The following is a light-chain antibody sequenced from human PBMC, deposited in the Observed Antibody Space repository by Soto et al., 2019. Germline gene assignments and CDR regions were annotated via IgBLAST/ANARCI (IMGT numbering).Light chain of an antibody. V-gene: IGKV3-20*01. CDR3: QQYGSTPLT. Sequence: EIVLTHAPGTLSLSPGERATLSCRASQSVRNNYLVWYQQRPGQLPRFLMYDVSTRAAGIPDRFSGSGSGTDFTLTVSRLEPEDFAVYYCQQYGSTPLTFGGGTKVDIK. CDR1: QSVRNNY. J-gene: IGKJ4*01. CDR2: DVS.